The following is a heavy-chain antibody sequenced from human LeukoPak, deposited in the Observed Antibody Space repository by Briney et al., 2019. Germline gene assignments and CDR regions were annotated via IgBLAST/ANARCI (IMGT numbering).Heavy chain of an antibody. J-gene: IGHJ5*02. CDR2: IYYSGNT. Sequence: SETLSLTCTVSGVSISSSNSYWGWIRQPPGKGLEWIGSIYYSGNTYYNASLKSQVSISIDTSKNQFSLGLTSVTAADTAVYYCARSLKRSYYGSGSSTSWFDPWGQGTLVTVSS. CDR1: GVSISSSNSY. CDR3: ARSLKRSYYGSGSSTSWFDP. V-gene: IGHV4-39*01. D-gene: IGHD3-10*01.